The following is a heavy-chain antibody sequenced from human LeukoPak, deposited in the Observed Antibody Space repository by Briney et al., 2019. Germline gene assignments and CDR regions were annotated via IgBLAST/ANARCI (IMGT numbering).Heavy chain of an antibody. Sequence: GGSLRLSCAASGFTFSNAWMSWVRQAPGKGLEWVSAISGSGGSTYYADSVKGRFTISRDNSKNTLYLQMNSLRAEDTAVYYCANPDRTDAFDIWGQGTMITVSS. CDR3: ANPDRTDAFDI. J-gene: IGHJ3*02. CDR2: ISGSGGST. D-gene: IGHD1-14*01. CDR1: GFTFSNAW. V-gene: IGHV3-23*01.